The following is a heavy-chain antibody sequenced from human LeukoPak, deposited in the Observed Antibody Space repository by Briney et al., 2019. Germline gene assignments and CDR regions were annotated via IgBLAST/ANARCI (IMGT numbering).Heavy chain of an antibody. J-gene: IGHJ3*02. CDR2: IYYSGST. CDR1: GGSISSYY. Sequence: KPSETLSPTCIISGGSISSYYWSWIRQPPGKGLEWIGYIYYSGSTSYNPSLKSRVTIFLDTSKNQFSLNLRSVTAADTAVYYCARHERDVSLDHAFEIWGQGTMVTVSS. CDR3: ARHERDVSLDHAFEI. D-gene: IGHD5-24*01. V-gene: IGHV4-59*08.